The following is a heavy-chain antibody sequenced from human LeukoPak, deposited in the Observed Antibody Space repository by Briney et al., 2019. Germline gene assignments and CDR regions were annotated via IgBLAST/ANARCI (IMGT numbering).Heavy chain of an antibody. Sequence: PGGSLRLSCAASGFTVSSNYMSWVRRAPGKGLEWVSVIYSGGSTYYADSVKGRFTVSRDNSKNTLYLQMNSLRAEDTAVYYCAREDSSSYYYYMDVWGKGTTVTVSS. CDR1: GFTVSSNY. CDR3: AREDSSSYYYYMDV. J-gene: IGHJ6*03. V-gene: IGHV3-53*01. CDR2: IYSGGST. D-gene: IGHD6-13*01.